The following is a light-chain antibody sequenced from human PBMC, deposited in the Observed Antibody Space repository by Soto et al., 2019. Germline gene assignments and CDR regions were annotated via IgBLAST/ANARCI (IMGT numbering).Light chain of an antibody. CDR1: QTISSW. J-gene: IGKJ1*01. CDR3: QQFHSFSRT. CDR2: KAS. V-gene: IGKV1-5*03. Sequence: DIQMTQSPSTLSGSVGDRVTITCRASQTISSWLAWYQQKPGKAPKLLIYKASTLKSGVPSRFSGSGSGTEFTLTSSSLQPEDFATYYCQQFHSFSRTFGQGTKVDIK.